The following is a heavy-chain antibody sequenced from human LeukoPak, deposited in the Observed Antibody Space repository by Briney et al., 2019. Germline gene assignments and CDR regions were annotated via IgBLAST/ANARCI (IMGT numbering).Heavy chain of an antibody. Sequence: PGGSLRLSCAASGFTFSSYSMNWVRQAPGKGLEWVSSISSSSSYIYYADSVKGRFTISRDNAKNSLYLQMNSLRAEDTAVYYCARGEYYYDSSGYPDHFDYWGQGTLVTDSS. V-gene: IGHV3-21*01. D-gene: IGHD3-22*01. J-gene: IGHJ4*02. CDR1: GFTFSSYS. CDR2: ISSSSSYI. CDR3: ARGEYYYDSSGYPDHFDY.